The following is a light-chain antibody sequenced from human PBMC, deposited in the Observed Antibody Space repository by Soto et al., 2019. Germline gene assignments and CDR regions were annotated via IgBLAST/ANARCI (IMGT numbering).Light chain of an antibody. CDR1: QSVSSNS. V-gene: IGKV3-20*01. CDR2: VAS. Sequence: EIVLTQSPVTLSLSPGDRATLSCRASQSVSSNSLAWYQQKPGQAPRLLIYVASVRAAGIPDRFSGSGSGTDFTLTISRLEPEDFAVYYCQQYGSSPRTFGQGTKVEIK. CDR3: QQYGSSPRT. J-gene: IGKJ1*01.